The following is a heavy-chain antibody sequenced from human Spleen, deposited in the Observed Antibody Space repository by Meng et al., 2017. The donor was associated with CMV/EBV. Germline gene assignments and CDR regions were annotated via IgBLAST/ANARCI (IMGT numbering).Heavy chain of an antibody. CDR1: GYTFTSYG. D-gene: IGHD3-10*01. CDR2: ISAYNGNT. CDR3: ASSDPHRDYYGSGIYDCYFDY. V-gene: IGHV1-18*01. Sequence: ASVKVSCKASGYTFTSYGISWVRQAPGQGLEWMGWISAYNGNTNYGQKLQGRVTMTTDTSTSTAYMELRILRSDDTAVYYSASSDPHRDYYGSGIYDCYFDYWGQGTLVTVSS. J-gene: IGHJ4*02.